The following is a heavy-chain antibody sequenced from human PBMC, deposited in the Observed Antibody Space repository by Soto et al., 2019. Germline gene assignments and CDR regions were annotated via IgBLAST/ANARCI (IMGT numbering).Heavy chain of an antibody. J-gene: IGHJ5*02. CDR2: IYYSGST. V-gene: IGHV4-31*03. Sequence: SETLSLTCTVSGGSISSGGYYWSWIRQHPGKGLEWIGYIYYSGSTYYNPSLKSRVTMSVDTSKNQFSLKLSSVTAADTAVYYCARAKKGIAAAENWFDPWGQGTLVTV. D-gene: IGHD6-13*01. CDR1: GGSISSGGYY. CDR3: ARAKKGIAAAENWFDP.